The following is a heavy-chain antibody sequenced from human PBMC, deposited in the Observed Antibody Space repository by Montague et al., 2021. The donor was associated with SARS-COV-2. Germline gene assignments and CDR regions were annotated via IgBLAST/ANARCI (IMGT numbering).Heavy chain of an antibody. J-gene: IGHJ5*02. CDR3: ARHYSATLPADP. CDR2: ISDSGST. Sequence: SETLSLTCTVSGGSISSFYWSWFRQPPGKGLEWIGYISDSGSTNYNPSLTSRVTMSVDTSKNQFSLKVNSVTAAATAVYYCARHYSATLPADPWGQGTLVTVSS. D-gene: IGHD2-15*01. CDR1: GGSISSFY. V-gene: IGHV4-59*08.